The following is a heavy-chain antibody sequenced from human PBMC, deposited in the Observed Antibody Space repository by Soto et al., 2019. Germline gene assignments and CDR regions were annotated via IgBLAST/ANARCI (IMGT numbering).Heavy chain of an antibody. J-gene: IGHJ3*01. CDR3: ARSLGGDRSGAFDF. CDR2: IIPIFGRA. D-gene: IGHD2-21*02. Sequence: QVQLVQSGAEVKKPGSAVKVSCKASGGIFSSHAFSWVRQAPGQGLEWMGGIIPIFGRANYAQKFQGRVTISADESTSKVHMEVNSLRFEDTGVYYCARSLGGDRSGAFDFWGQGTMVTVSS. V-gene: IGHV1-69*01. CDR1: GGIFSSHA.